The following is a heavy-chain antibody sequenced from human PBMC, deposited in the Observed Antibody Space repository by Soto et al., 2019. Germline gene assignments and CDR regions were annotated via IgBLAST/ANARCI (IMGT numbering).Heavy chain of an antibody. CDR3: GRGGTSGWLKGAYAV. CDR2: IIPMFGIP. Sequence: QVQLVQSGAEVKKPGSSVKVSCKASGGTLNKHAITWVRRAPGHGLEWLGGIIPMFGIPNYPQKFQGRVTITADDSTNTSHMELHRRTSDETAVYYCGRGGTSGWLKGAYAVWGQGTMVTVSS. V-gene: IGHV1-69*01. J-gene: IGHJ3*01. D-gene: IGHD6-13*01. CDR1: GGTLNKHA.